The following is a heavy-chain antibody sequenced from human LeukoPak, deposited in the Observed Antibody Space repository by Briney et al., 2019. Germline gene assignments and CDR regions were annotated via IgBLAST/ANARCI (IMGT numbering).Heavy chain of an antibody. CDR3: ARRWGATQPYLEF. CDR1: GYRFTSYW. CDR2: IHPGDSET. D-gene: IGHD1-26*01. V-gene: IGHV5-51*01. J-gene: IGHJ4*02. Sequence: GESRHSSCKASGYRFTSYWVGWVRQMPGKGLECMGIIHPGDSETRYSPSFQGQVTNSADKSISTSYLQWSGLKASDTAMYYCARRWGATQPYLEFWGQGALVTVSS.